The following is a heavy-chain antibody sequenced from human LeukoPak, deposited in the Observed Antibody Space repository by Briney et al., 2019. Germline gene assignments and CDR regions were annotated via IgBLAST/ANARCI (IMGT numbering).Heavy chain of an antibody. Sequence: GGSLRLSCAASGFTFSRDWMHWVRQAPGKGLVWVSRISDDGSITTYADSVQGRFTISRDNAKSTVFLQMNSLRVEDTAVYFCAKRGIVIRAVIIIGFHKEAYYFDYWGQGILVTVSS. CDR1: GFTFSRDW. CDR2: ISDDGSIT. J-gene: IGHJ4*02. CDR3: AKRGIVIRAVIIIGFHKEAYYFDY. D-gene: IGHD3-10*01. V-gene: IGHV3-74*03.